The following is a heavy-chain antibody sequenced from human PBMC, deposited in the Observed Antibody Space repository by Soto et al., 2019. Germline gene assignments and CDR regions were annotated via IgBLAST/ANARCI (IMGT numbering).Heavy chain of an antibody. J-gene: IGHJ4*02. D-gene: IGHD3-16*01. CDR1: RFTFINYG. V-gene: IGHV3-30*03. CDR3: ARDGGGLAH. Sequence: QVQLVESGGGVVQPGRSLRLSCAASRFTFINYGMHWVRQAPGKGLEWVAAISSDGSDKYYLDSVKGRFTISRDNSKNTLHLEMISLRAEDTAVYYCARDGGGLAHWGQGTLVTVSS. CDR2: ISSDGSDK.